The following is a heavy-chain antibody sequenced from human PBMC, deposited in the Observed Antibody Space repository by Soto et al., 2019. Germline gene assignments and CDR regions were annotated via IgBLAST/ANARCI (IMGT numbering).Heavy chain of an antibody. CDR2: FYYSGST. CDR3: AREGCSGGSCGYYYYGMDV. D-gene: IGHD2-15*01. CDR1: GGSISSYY. J-gene: IGHJ6*02. V-gene: IGHV4-59*01. Sequence: QVQLQESGPGLVKPSETLSLTCTVSGGSISSYYWSWIRQPPGKGLEWDGYFYYSGSTSYNPSLKSRVTIPVDTSKNQFSLKLSCVAAADTAVYYCAREGCSGGSCGYYYYGMDVWGQGTTVTVSS.